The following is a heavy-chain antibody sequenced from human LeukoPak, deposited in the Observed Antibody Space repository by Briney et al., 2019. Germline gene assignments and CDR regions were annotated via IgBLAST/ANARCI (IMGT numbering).Heavy chain of an antibody. CDR1: GGSISSSSYY. J-gene: IGHJ4*02. D-gene: IGHD6-6*01. CDR3: ARDLPSIAARYFDY. CDR2: IYYSGST. V-gene: IGHV4-39*07. Sequence: PSETLSLTCTVSGGSISSSSYYWGWIRQPPGKGLEWIGSIYYSGSTYYNPSLKSRVTISVDTSKNQFSLKLSSVTAADTAVYYCARDLPSIAARYFDYWGQGTLVTVSS.